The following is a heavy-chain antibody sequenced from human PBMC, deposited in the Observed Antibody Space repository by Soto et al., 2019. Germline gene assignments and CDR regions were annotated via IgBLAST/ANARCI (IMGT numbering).Heavy chain of an antibody. CDR1: GGNFDSYA. D-gene: IGHD2-21*02. Sequence: QVQLVQSGAEVKKPGSSVRVSCKASGGNFDSYASNWVRQAPGQGLEWVGGITPILGAPNYAQQFQDRVLISADKYTNTVYMELSYEESEDTGGYLCVRERKIVVMTLLRRDYWGQGTLVTVSS. V-gene: IGHV1-69*06. CDR3: VRERKIVVMTLLRRDY. J-gene: IGHJ4*02. CDR2: ITPILGAP.